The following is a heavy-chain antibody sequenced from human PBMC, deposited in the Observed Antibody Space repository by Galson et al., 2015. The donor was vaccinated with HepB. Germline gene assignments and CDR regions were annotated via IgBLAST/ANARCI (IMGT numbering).Heavy chain of an antibody. CDR1: GYFFTHFG. J-gene: IGHJ4*02. CDR3: AREGLRGYYDSTGYFPFDY. CDR2: ISADNGNT. Sequence: SVKVSCKASGYFFTHFGINWVRQAPGQGLEWMGWISADNGNTKYAQKFQGRVTMTTDTSTSTAYVEVRSLGSDDPAVYYCAREGLRGYYDSTGYFPFDYWGQGSLVTVSS. V-gene: IGHV1-18*01. D-gene: IGHD3-22*01.